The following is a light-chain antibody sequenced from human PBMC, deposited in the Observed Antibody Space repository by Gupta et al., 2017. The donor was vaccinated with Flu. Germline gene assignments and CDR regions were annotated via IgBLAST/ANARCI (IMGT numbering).Light chain of an antibody. V-gene: IGLV1-40*01. CDR2: ANT. Sequence: QSMLTQPPSVSGAPGQRVTIPCPGSSPSIGAGYDVPWYQLLPGTAPKLLIYANTNRPSGVPDRFSGSKSGTSASLAITGLQAEDEADYYCLSYDSSLRGPYIFGSGTKVTVL. CDR3: LSYDSSLRGPYI. CDR1: SPSIGAGYD. J-gene: IGLJ1*01.